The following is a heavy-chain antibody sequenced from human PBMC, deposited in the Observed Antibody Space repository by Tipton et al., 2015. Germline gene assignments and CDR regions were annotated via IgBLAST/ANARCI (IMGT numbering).Heavy chain of an antibody. CDR1: GFTFSTYG. CDR3: ARVYKWWYTDY. V-gene: IGHV3-33*01. D-gene: IGHD2-15*01. Sequence: QVQLVQSGGGVVQPGRSLRLSCAASGFTFSTYGMHWVRQAPGKGLEWVAVVWFDGSNESYADSVRGRFTVSRDNSKSTLYLQMNSLRAEDTAIYYCARVYKWWYTDYWGRGTLVTVSS. CDR2: VWFDGSNE. J-gene: IGHJ4*01.